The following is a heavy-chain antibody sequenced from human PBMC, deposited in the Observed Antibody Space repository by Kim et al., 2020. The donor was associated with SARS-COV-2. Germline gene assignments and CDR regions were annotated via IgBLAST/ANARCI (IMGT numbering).Heavy chain of an antibody. CDR1: GYTFTGYY. CDR2: INPNSGGT. Sequence: ASVKVSCKASGYTFTGYYMHWVRQAPGQGLEWMGWINPNSGGTNYAQKFQGRVTMTRDTSISTAYMELSRLRSDDTAVYYCARDRRVGSYYYGSGSYYMKNWFDPWGQGTLVTVSS. D-gene: IGHD3-10*01. V-gene: IGHV1-2*02. CDR3: ARDRRVGSYYYGSGSYYMKNWFDP. J-gene: IGHJ5*02.